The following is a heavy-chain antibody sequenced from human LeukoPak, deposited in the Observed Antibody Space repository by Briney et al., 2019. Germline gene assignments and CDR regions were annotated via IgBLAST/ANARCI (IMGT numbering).Heavy chain of an antibody. Sequence: SETLSLTCAVYGGSFSGYYWSWIRQPPGKGLEWIGEINHSGSINYNPSLKSRVTVSIDRSKNQFSLRLSSVTAADTAVYFCATGLSDYYGSSGYRGLLDYWGQGILVTVSS. J-gene: IGHJ4*02. V-gene: IGHV4-34*01. CDR1: GGSFSGYY. D-gene: IGHD3-22*01. CDR2: INHSGSI. CDR3: ATGLSDYYGSSGYRGLLDY.